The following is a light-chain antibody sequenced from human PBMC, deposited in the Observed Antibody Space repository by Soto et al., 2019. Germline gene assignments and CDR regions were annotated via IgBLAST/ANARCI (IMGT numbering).Light chain of an antibody. CDR2: GAS. V-gene: IGKV1-12*01. J-gene: IGKJ5*01. Sequence: EIHMTQSPSSVSASVGDRATITCRASQGISTWLAWYQQKPGKAPNLLIYGASNLHSGVPSRFRGSGSGTNFTLTISSLQPEDFATYYCQQANSFPITFGQGTRLEIK. CDR1: QGISTW. CDR3: QQANSFPIT.